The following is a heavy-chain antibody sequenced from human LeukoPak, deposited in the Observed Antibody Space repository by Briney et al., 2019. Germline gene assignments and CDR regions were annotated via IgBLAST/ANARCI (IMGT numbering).Heavy chain of an antibody. Sequence: SVKVSCKASGGTFSSYAISWVRQAPGQGLEWMGRIIPILGIANYAQKFQGRVTVTADKSTSTAYMELSSLRSEDTAVYYCASDLMTTVTPPFDYWGQGTLVTVSS. CDR3: ASDLMTTVTPPFDY. D-gene: IGHD4-17*01. V-gene: IGHV1-69*04. CDR2: IIPILGIA. CDR1: GGTFSSYA. J-gene: IGHJ4*02.